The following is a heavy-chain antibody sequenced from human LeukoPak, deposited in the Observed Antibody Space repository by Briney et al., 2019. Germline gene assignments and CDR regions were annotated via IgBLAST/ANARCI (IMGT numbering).Heavy chain of an antibody. V-gene: IGHV4-34*01. J-gene: IGHJ4*02. D-gene: IGHD3-22*01. CDR1: GGSFSGYY. Sequence: SETLSLTCAVYGGSFSGYYWSWIRQPPGKGLEWIGEINHSGSTNYNPSLKSRVTISVDTSKNQFSLKLSSVTAADTAVYYCARVAAPDYDSSGYHIDYWGPGTLVTVSS. CDR2: INHSGST. CDR3: ARVAAPDYDSSGYHIDY.